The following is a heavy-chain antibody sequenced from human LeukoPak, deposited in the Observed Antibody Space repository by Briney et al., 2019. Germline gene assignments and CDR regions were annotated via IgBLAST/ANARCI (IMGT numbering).Heavy chain of an antibody. CDR2: ISSSSSYI. CDR3: ARATSMIVVPGWFDP. Sequence: PGGALRLSCAASGLTFSSYSMNWGRQAPGKGLEWGSSISSSSSYIYYADSVKGRFTISRDNAKNSLYLQMNSLRAEDMAVYYCARATSMIVVPGWFDPWGQGTLVTVSS. J-gene: IGHJ5*02. D-gene: IGHD3-22*01. V-gene: IGHV3-21*01. CDR1: GLTFSSYS.